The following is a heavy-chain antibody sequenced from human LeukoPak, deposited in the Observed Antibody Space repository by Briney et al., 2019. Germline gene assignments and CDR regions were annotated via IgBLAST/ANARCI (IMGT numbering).Heavy chain of an antibody. CDR2: INPSGGST. CDR3: ARDGGSSSWYSPEDY. CDR1: GYTFTSYH. J-gene: IGHJ4*02. D-gene: IGHD6-13*01. V-gene: IGHV1-46*01. Sequence: GASVKVSCKASGYTFTSYHMHWVRQAPGQGLEWMGIINPSGGSTSYAQKFQGRVTMTRDTSTSTVYMELSSLRSEDTAVYYCARDGGSSSWYSPEDYWGQGTLVTVSS.